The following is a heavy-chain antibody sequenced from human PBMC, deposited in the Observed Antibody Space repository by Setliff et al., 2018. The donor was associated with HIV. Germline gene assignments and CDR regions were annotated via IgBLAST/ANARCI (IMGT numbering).Heavy chain of an antibody. CDR3: ARPRSSGSGSYYMDV. D-gene: IGHD3-10*01. CDR2: SYISGTT. CDR1: GGPITSGSFF. V-gene: IGHV4-61*09. Sequence: SETLSLTCTVSGGPITSGSFFWSWVRQPAGKGLEWIGHSYISGTTNYNPSLKSRVTISVDTSKNEFSLRLTSVTAADTAVYYCARPRSSGSGSYYMDVWGKGTTVTVSS. J-gene: IGHJ6*03.